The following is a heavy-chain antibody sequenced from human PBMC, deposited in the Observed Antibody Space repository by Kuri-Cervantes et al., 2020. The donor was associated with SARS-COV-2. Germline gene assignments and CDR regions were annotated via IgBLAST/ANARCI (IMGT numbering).Heavy chain of an antibody. J-gene: IGHJ4*02. CDR2: ISGSGGST. CDR1: GFTFSSYA. D-gene: IGHD6-6*01. V-gene: IGHV3-23*01. CDR3: ANLPASSTIIDY. Sequence: GESLKISCAASGFTFSSYAMSWVRQAPGKGLEWVSAISGSGGSTYYADSVKGRFTISRDNSKNTLYLQMNSLRAEDTAVYYCANLPASSTIIDYWGQGTLVTVSS.